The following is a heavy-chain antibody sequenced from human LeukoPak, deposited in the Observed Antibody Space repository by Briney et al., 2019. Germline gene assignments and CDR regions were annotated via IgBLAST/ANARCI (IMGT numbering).Heavy chain of an antibody. CDR3: ARGGLSSGYYAAY. J-gene: IGHJ4*02. CDR1: GYSISSGYY. Sequence: SETLSLTCTVSGYSISSGYYWGWIRQPPGKGLEWIGSIYHSGSTYYNPSLKSRVTISVDTSKNQFSLKLSSVTAADTAVYYCARGGLSSGYYAAYWGQGTLVTVSS. CDR2: IYHSGST. D-gene: IGHD3-22*01. V-gene: IGHV4-38-2*02.